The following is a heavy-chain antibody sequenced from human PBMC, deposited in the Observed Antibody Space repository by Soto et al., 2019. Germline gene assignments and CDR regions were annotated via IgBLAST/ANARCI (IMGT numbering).Heavy chain of an antibody. Sequence: QVQLVESGGGVVQPGRSLRLSCAASGFTFSSYAMHWVRQAPGKGLEWVAVISYDGSNKYYADSVKGRFTISRDNSKNPLYLQMNSLRAEDTAVYYCAREGLGATFVDAFDIWGQGTMVTVSS. CDR3: AREGLGATFVDAFDI. CDR1: GFTFSSYA. D-gene: IGHD1-26*01. CDR2: ISYDGSNK. J-gene: IGHJ3*02. V-gene: IGHV3-30-3*01.